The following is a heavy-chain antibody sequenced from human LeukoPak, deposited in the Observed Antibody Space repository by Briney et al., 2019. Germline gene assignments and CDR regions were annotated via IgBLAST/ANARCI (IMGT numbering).Heavy chain of an antibody. J-gene: IGHJ5*02. V-gene: IGHV3-21*01. CDR2: ISSSSSYI. Sequence: GGSLRLSCAASGFTFSSYTMNWVRQAPGKGLEWVSSISSSSSYIYYADSVKGRFTISRDNAKNSLYLQMNSLGAEDTAVYYCAREKYCSGTSCYPLFDPWGQGTLVTVSS. CDR3: AREKYCSGTSCYPLFDP. CDR1: GFTFSSYT. D-gene: IGHD2-2*01.